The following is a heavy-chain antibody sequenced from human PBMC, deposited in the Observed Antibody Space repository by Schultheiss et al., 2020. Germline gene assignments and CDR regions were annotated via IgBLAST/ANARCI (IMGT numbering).Heavy chain of an antibody. J-gene: IGHJ6*02. V-gene: IGHV4-59*10. CDR2: IYTSGST. D-gene: IGHD3-3*01. Sequence: SETLSLTCAVYGGSFSGYYWSWIRQHPGKGLEWIGRIYTSGSTNYNPSLKSRVTMSVDTSKNQFSLKLSSVTAADTAVYYCARHGKYDFWSGYYSYYYYGMDVWGQGTTVTVSS. CDR3: ARHGKYDFWSGYYSYYYYGMDV. CDR1: GGSFSGYY.